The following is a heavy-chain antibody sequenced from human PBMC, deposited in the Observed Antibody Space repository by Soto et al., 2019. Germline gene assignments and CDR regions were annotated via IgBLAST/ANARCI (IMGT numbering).Heavy chain of an antibody. CDR2: IGTAGDT. J-gene: IGHJ6*02. Sequence: EVQLVESGGGLVQPGGSLRLSCAASGFTFSSYDMHWVRQATGKGLEWVSAIGTAGDTYYPGSVKGRFTISRENAKNSLYLQMNSLGAGDTAVYYCARGGRHIGSSSPYYYYGMDVWGQGTTVTVSS. CDR3: ARGGRHIGSSSPYYYYGMDV. D-gene: IGHD2-21*01. V-gene: IGHV3-13*01. CDR1: GFTFSSYD.